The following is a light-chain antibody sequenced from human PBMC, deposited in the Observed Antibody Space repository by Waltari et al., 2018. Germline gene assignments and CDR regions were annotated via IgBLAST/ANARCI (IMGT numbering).Light chain of an antibody. CDR2: RNN. Sequence: QSVLTQPPSASATPGQRVTISCSGSSSNVEINYVYWYQQLPGTAPKLLIYRNNLRPSGVPARFFGSKSGTSASLAISGLRSEDEADYYCGTWDVSLSGWVFGGGTKLTVL. CDR1: SSNVEINY. CDR3: GTWDVSLSGWV. J-gene: IGLJ3*02. V-gene: IGLV1-47*01.